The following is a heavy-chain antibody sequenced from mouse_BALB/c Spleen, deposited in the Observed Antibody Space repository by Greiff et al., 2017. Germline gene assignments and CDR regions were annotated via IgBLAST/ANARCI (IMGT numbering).Heavy chain of an antibody. CDR3: ARHQGSGAWFAY. Sequence: EVKLMESGGGLVQPGGSLKLSCAASGFTFSSYTMSWVRQTPEKRLEWVAYISNGGGSTYYPDTVKGRFTISRDNAKNTLYLQMSSLKSEDTAMYYCARHQGSGAWFAYWGQGTLVTVSA. V-gene: IGHV5-12-2*01. J-gene: IGHJ3*01. CDR2: ISNGGGST. D-gene: IGHD1-1*02. CDR1: GFTFSSYT.